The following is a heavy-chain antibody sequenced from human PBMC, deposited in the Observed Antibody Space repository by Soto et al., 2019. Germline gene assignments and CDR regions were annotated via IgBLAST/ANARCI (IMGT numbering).Heavy chain of an antibody. CDR3: ARMGYYDSSGYYGIGVDY. V-gene: IGHV4-30-2*01. CDR1: GGSISSGGYS. CDR2: IYHSGST. Sequence: SETLSLTCAVSGGSISSGGYSWSWIRQPPGKGLEWIGYIYHSGSTYYNPSLKSRVTISVDRSKNQFSLKLSSVTAADTAVYYCARMGYYDSSGYYGIGVDYWGQGTLVTVSS. J-gene: IGHJ4*02. D-gene: IGHD3-22*01.